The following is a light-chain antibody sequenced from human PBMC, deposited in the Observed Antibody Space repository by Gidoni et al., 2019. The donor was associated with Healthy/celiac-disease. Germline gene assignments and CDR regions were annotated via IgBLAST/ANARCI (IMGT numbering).Light chain of an antibody. Sequence: EIVLTQSPATLSLSAGERATISCRASQSVSSYLTWYQQKPGQAPRLLIYDASNRATGIPARWSSSGAGREFTLTISSRVPEDYAVYYCRQRSNCTQYTFGEGTKLEIK. CDR2: DAS. CDR1: QSVSSY. J-gene: IGKJ2*01. CDR3: RQRSNCTQYT. V-gene: IGKV3-11*02.